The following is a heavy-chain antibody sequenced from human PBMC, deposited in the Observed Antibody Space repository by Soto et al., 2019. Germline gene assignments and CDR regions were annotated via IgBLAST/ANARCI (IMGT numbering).Heavy chain of an antibody. CDR2: IIPIPGTA. V-gene: IGHV1-69*01. CDR3: ARSQGSSTSLEIYYYYYYGMDV. J-gene: IGHJ6*02. Sequence: QVQLVQSGAEVKKPGSSVKVSCKASGGTFGSYAISWVRQALGQGLEWMGGIIPIPGTANYAQKFQGRVTIAADESTSTAYMELRSLRSEHTAVYYCARSQGSSTSLEIYYYYYYGMDVWGQGTTVTVSS. CDR1: GGTFGSYA. D-gene: IGHD2-2*01.